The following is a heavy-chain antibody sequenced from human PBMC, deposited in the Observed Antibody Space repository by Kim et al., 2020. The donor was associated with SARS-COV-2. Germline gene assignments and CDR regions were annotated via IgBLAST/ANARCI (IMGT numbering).Heavy chain of an antibody. D-gene: IGHD4-17*01. Sequence: SVKVSCKASGGTFSSYTISWVRQAPGQGLEWMGRIIPILGIANYAQKFQGRVTITADKSTSTAYMELSSLRSEDTAVYYCARNPDYGDYRLSFDPWGQGTLVTVSP. J-gene: IGHJ5*02. CDR1: GGTFSSYT. CDR2: IIPILGIA. V-gene: IGHV1-69*02. CDR3: ARNPDYGDYRLSFDP.